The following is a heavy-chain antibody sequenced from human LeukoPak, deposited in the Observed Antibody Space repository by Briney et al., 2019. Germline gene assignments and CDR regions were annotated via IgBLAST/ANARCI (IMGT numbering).Heavy chain of an antibody. CDR1: GGSIRRGDYH. J-gene: IGHJ3*02. CDR3: ARATITMAVGVPADAFDI. CDR2: IYYSGNT. V-gene: IGHV4-30-4*08. Sequence: PSETLSLTCTVSGGSIRRGDYHWSWIRQPPGKGLEWIGYIYYSGNTYYNPSLKSRVTISVDTSKKQFSLEMSSVTAADAAVYYCARATITMAVGVPADAFDIWGQGTVVTVSS. D-gene: IGHD5-24*01.